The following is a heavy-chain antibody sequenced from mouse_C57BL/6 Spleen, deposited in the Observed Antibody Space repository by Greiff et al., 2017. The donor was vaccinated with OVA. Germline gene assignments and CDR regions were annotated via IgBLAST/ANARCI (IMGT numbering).Heavy chain of an antibody. Sequence: QVQLQQSGAELARPGASVKLSCKASGYTFTSYGISWVKQRTGQGLEWIGEIYPRSGNTYYNEKFKGKATLTADKSSSTAYMELRSLTSEDSAVYFGAREDGREYFDYWGQGTTLTVSS. CDR2: IYPRSGNT. D-gene: IGHD2-3*01. CDR3: AREDGREYFDY. J-gene: IGHJ2*01. V-gene: IGHV1-81*01. CDR1: GYTFTSYG.